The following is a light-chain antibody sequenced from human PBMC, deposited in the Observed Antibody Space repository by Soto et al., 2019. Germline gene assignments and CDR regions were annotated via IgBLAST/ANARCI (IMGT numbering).Light chain of an antibody. J-gene: IGLJ2*01. CDR3: GTWDSSLSAVV. V-gene: IGLV1-51*01. Sequence: QSVLTQPPPVSAAPGQKVTISCSGSSSHIGNNYVSWYQQLPGTAPKLLIYDNNKRPSGIPDRFSGSKSGTSATLGITGLQTGDEADYYCGTWDSSLSAVVFGGGTKVTVL. CDR1: SSHIGNNY. CDR2: DNN.